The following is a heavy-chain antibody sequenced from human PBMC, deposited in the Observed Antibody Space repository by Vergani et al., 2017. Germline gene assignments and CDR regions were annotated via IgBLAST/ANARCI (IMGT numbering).Heavy chain of an antibody. CDR3: ARATVDAFDI. V-gene: IGHV4-39*01. D-gene: IGHD4-17*01. Sequence: QLQLQESGPGLVKPSETLSLTCTVPGGSISSSSYYWGWIRQPPGKGLEWIGSIYFSGSTYYNPSLKIRFTISVDTSKNQFSLKLSSVTAADTAVYYCARATVDAFDIWGQGTMVTVSS. J-gene: IGHJ3*02. CDR1: GGSISSSSYY. CDR2: IYFSGST.